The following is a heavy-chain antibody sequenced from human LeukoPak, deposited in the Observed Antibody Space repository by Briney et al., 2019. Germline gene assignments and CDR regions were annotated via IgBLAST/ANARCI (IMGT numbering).Heavy chain of an antibody. D-gene: IGHD2-8*01. Sequence: SETLSLTCTVSGGSISSYYWSWVRQPPGKGLEWIGYIYYSGSTNYNPSLKSRLTISVDTSKNQFSLKLSSVTAADTAVYYCARGLMVYAYYFDYWGQGTLVTVSS. CDR1: GGSISSYY. CDR2: IYYSGST. CDR3: ARGLMVYAYYFDY. J-gene: IGHJ4*02. V-gene: IGHV4-59*01.